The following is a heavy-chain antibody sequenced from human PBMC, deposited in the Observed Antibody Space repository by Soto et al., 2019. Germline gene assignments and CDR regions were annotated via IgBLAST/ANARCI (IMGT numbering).Heavy chain of an antibody. CDR2: INSDGSRT. CDR3: GDPFAAEMVS. J-gene: IGHJ5*02. Sequence: EVQLVESGGGLVQPGGSLRLSCTASGFTFSNYWMHWVRQAPGKGLVWVSHINSDGSRTTYADSVKGRFTISRDNAKNKMFLQMNSLRVEDTAVYYCGDPFAAEMVSWGKGTLVTVYS. V-gene: IGHV3-74*01. CDR1: GFTFSNYW. D-gene: IGHD2-8*01.